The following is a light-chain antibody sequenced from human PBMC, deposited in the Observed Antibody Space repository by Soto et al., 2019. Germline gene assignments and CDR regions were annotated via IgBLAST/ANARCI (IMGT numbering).Light chain of an antibody. V-gene: IGLV2-14*03. CDR1: SSDVGDHNY. CDR2: AVS. Sequence: QSVLTQPASVSGSPGQSITISCTGTSSDVGDHNYVSWYQQQPGKAPKLMIYAVSNRPSGVSNRFSGSKSGNTASLTISGLQAEDEAEYYCSSYTTSSTVIFGGGTKLTVL. J-gene: IGLJ2*01. CDR3: SSYTTSSTVI.